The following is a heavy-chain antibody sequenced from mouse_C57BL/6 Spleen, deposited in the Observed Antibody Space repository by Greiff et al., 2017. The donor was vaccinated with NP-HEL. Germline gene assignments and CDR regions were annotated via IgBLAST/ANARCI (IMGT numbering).Heavy chain of an antibody. Sequence: EVKLMESGGGLVKPGGSLKLSCAASGFTFSSYAMSWVRQTPEKRLEWVATISDGGSYTYYPDNVKGRFTISRDNAKNNLYLQMSHLKSEDTAMYYCARFYSVSYWGQGTLVTVSA. V-gene: IGHV5-4*03. D-gene: IGHD2-1*01. CDR2: ISDGGSYT. CDR3: ARFYSVSY. CDR1: GFTFSSYA. J-gene: IGHJ3*01.